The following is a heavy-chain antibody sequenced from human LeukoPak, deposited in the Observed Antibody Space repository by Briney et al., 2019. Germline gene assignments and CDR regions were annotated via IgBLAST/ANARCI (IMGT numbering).Heavy chain of an antibody. Sequence: PWGSLRLSCEASGFTFSAYAMTWVRQAPGKGLEWVSSIGSDNKPHYSASVKGRFAISRDNTKSMLFLQLNSLRAEDTALYYCARDVHYYVAMDVWGQGTTVTVSS. CDR1: GFTFSAYA. CDR3: ARDVHYYVAMDV. D-gene: IGHD3-10*02. CDR2: IGSDNKP. V-gene: IGHV3-23*01. J-gene: IGHJ6*02.